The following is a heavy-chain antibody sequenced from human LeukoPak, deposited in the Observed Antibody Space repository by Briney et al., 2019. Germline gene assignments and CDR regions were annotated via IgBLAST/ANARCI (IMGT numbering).Heavy chain of an antibody. CDR3: AKDLGRSGWYGYFDY. CDR1: GFTFSSYA. D-gene: IGHD6-19*01. J-gene: IGHJ4*02. Sequence: PGGSLRLSCAASGFTFSSYAMSWVRQAPGKGLEWVSAISGSGGSTYYADSVKGRFTISRDNSKNTLYLQMNSLRAEDTAVYYCAKDLGRSGWYGYFDYWGQGTLVTVSS. V-gene: IGHV3-23*01. CDR2: ISGSGGST.